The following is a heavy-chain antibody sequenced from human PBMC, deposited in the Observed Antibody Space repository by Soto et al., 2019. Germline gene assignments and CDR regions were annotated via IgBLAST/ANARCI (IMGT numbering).Heavy chain of an antibody. Sequence: QVQLVQSGADVKKPGSSVKVSCKTSGGTFGSSAISWVRQAPAQGLEWMGEIIPVFDKANYAQNFQGRLTITADEPPGTVFMQLSSLRSEDTAVYFCARLRRDWGDAFDLWGLGTFVTVSS. J-gene: IGHJ3*01. D-gene: IGHD3-16*01. CDR1: GGTFGSSA. V-gene: IGHV1-69*01. CDR3: ARLRRDWGDAFDL. CDR2: IIPVFDKA.